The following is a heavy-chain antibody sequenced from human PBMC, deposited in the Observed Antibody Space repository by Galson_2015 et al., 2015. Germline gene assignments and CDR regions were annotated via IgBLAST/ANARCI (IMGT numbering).Heavy chain of an antibody. D-gene: IGHD5-24*01. CDR2: IGASDSRT. J-gene: IGHJ4*02. V-gene: IGHV3-23*01. Sequence: SLRLSCAASGLTFSSYAMTWVRQAPGKGLEWVSSIGASDSRTYYADSVKGRFTISRDSSKNTLFLQMNSLRADDTAVYYCAKVTQRWLQILIDYWGQGALVTVSS. CDR1: GLTFSSYA. CDR3: AKVTQRWLQILIDY.